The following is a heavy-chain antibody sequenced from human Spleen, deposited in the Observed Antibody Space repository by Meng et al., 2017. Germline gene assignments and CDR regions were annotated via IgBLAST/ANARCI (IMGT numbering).Heavy chain of an antibody. J-gene: IGHJ5*02. D-gene: IGHD5-18*01. CDR1: GGSFSNFY. V-gene: IGHV4-34*01. Sequence: QVQLQQWGACLLKPSATLSLTCAVSGGSFSNFYWNWIRQPPGKGLEWIGEINHSGGTNYNPSLKSRVTISVDTSKSQFSLKLSSVTAADTAVYYCARGRGYSYGYVVVVWFDPWGQGTLVTVSS. CDR2: INHSGGT. CDR3: ARGRGYSYGYVVVVWFDP.